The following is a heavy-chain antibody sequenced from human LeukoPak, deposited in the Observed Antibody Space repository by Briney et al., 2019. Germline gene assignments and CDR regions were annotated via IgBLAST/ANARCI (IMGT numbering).Heavy chain of an antibody. D-gene: IGHD6-13*01. J-gene: IGHJ1*01. V-gene: IGHV4-59*01. CDR3: ATTIAAAGLEYFQH. Sequence: PSETLSLTCTVSCGSISSYYWSWIWQPPGKGLEWIGYIYYSGSTNYNPSLKSRVTISVDTSKNQFSLKLSSVTAADTAVYYCATTIAAAGLEYFQHWGQGTLVTVSS. CDR1: CGSISSYY. CDR2: IYYSGST.